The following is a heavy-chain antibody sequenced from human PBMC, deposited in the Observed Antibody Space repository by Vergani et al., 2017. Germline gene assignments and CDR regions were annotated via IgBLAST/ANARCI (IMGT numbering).Heavy chain of an antibody. V-gene: IGHV4-4*07. D-gene: IGHD6-13*01. CDR2: IYTSGST. CDR3: ARHKEQLVPGNYYYYYYMDV. CDR1: GGSISSYY. J-gene: IGHJ6*03. Sequence: QVQLQESGPGLVKPSETLSLTCTVSGGSISSYYWSWIRQLAGKGLEWIGRIYTSGSTNYNPSLKSRVTMSVDTSKNQFSLKLSSVTAADTAVYYCARHKEQLVPGNYYYYYYMDVWGKGTTVTVSS.